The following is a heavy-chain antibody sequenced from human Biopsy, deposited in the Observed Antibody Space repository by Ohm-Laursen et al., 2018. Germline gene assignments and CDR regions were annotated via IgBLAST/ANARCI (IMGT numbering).Heavy chain of an antibody. Sequence: SDTLSLTCTVSGDSISSSNFYWAWIRQPPGKGLEWIGSMHNSGSTYYNPSLKSRVTISVDTSKNQFSLKLSSVTAADTAGYYCARGQALKSFDYWGQGTLVTVSS. J-gene: IGHJ4*02. CDR3: ARGQALKSFDY. V-gene: IGHV4-39*07. CDR2: MHNSGST. CDR1: GDSISSSNFY.